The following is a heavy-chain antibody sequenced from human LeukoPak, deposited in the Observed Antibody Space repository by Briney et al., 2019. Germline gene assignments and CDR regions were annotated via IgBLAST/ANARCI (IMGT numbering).Heavy chain of an antibody. D-gene: IGHD3-3*01. V-gene: IGHV1-69*06. CDR2: IIPIFGTA. Sequence: GASVKVSCKASGGTFSSYAISWVRQAPGQGLEWMGGIIPIFGTANYAQKFQGRVTITVDKSTSTAYMELSSLRSEDTAVYYCARAVGGDDFWSGYPAYYYMDVWGKGTTVTVSS. CDR3: ARAVGGDDFWSGYPAYYYMDV. J-gene: IGHJ6*03. CDR1: GGTFSSYA.